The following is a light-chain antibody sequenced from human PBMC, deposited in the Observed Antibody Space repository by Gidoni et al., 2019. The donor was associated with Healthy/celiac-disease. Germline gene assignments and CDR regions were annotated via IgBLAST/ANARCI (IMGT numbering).Light chain of an antibody. J-gene: IGLJ3*02. V-gene: IGLV2-14*01. Sequence: SALTQPASVSGSPGQSLTISCTGTSSDVGGYNYVSWYQPHPGKAPKLMIYDVSNRPSGVSNRFSGSKSGNTASLTISGLQAEDEADYYCSSYTSSSTWVFGGGTKLTVL. CDR2: DVS. CDR3: SSYTSSSTWV. CDR1: SSDVGGYNY.